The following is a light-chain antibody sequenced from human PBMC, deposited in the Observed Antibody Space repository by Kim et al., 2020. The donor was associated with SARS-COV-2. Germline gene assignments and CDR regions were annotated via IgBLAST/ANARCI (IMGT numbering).Light chain of an antibody. CDR3: QQYDSLSS. CDR2: EAS. Sequence: LSASAGDSFTIACRASQSIRSWLAWYQQKPGKAPKLLIHEASILEDGVPSRFSGSGYGTDFTLTISGLQPDDSATYYCQQYDSLSSFGQGTKLEI. CDR1: QSIRSW. J-gene: IGKJ2*01. V-gene: IGKV1-5*01.